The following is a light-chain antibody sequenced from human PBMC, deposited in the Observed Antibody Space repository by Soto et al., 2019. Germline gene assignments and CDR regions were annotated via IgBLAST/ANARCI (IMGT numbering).Light chain of an antibody. V-gene: IGKV1-39*01. Sequence: DIQMTQSPSSLSASVGDRVTITCRASQTITNYLNWYQQKPGKAPKLLIYAASTLLSGVPSKFTGGGSGTDFTLTIDSLQPEDFETYFCQQSYSSPWTFGQGTKVEI. J-gene: IGKJ1*01. CDR1: QTITNY. CDR3: QQSYSSPWT. CDR2: AAS.